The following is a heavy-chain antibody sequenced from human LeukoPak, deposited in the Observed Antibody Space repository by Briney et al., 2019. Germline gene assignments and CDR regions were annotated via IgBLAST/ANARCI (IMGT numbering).Heavy chain of an antibody. CDR1: GLPFSDYW. V-gene: IGHV3-7*01. D-gene: IGHD6-13*01. CDR3: ARGSHSSSYGFDY. Sequence: GGSLGLSCVASGLPFSDYWMSWVRQAPGKGLEWVANIKQDESEKYYVDSVRGRFTISRDNARTSLFLQMNSLRVEDTAVYYCARGSHSSSYGFDYWGQGALVTVSS. CDR2: IKQDESEK. J-gene: IGHJ4*02.